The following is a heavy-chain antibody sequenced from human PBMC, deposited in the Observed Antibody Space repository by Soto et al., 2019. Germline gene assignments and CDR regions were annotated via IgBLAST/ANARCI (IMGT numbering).Heavy chain of an antibody. CDR3: SAAVGWPFLEAY. Sequence: GGSLRLSCAASGFTFTNAWMNWVRQAPGKGLEWVGRVKSKTDGGTTDYAAPVKGRFTISRDDSKNTLYVQMNSLQTEDTAVYYCSAAVGWPFLEAYWGQGTLVTVSS. V-gene: IGHV3-15*07. CDR2: VKSKTDGGTT. D-gene: IGHD6-19*01. CDR1: GFTFTNAW. J-gene: IGHJ4*02.